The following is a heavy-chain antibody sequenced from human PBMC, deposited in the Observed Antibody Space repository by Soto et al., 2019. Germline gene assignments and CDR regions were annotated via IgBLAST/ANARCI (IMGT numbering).Heavy chain of an antibody. D-gene: IGHD6-6*01. Sequence: SVKVSCKASGFTFTSSAVQWVRQARGQRLEWIGWIVVGSGNTNYAQKFQERVTITRDMSTSTAYMELSSLRSEDTAVYYCAADGEGSSGHYYYYCGMDVWGQGTTVTVSS. V-gene: IGHV1-58*01. CDR1: GFTFTSSA. CDR2: IVVGSGNT. CDR3: AADGEGSSGHYYYYCGMDV. J-gene: IGHJ6*02.